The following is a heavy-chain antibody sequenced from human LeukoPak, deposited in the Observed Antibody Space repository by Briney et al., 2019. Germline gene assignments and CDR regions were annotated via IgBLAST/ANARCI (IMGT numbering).Heavy chain of an antibody. CDR1: GYTFTGYY. Sequence: ASVKVSCKSSGYTFTGYYMYWVRQAPGQGLEWMGWINPNSGGTNYAQKFQGRVTMTRDTSISTAYMELSRLRSGDTAVYYWAKEMRLQPVEIDYWGQGTLVTVCS. J-gene: IGHJ4*02. CDR2: INPNSGGT. CDR3: AKEMRLQPVEIDY. D-gene: IGHD5-18*01. V-gene: IGHV1-2*02.